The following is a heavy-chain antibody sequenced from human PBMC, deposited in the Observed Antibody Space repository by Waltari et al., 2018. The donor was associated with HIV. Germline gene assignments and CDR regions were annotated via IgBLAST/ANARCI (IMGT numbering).Heavy chain of an antibody. CDR2: IKEDGSEK. CDR3: ARDPEGYTLGGGDFDY. D-gene: IGHD5-12*01. CDR1: RFTFGNYW. J-gene: IGHJ4*02. Sequence: EVQLVESGGGLVQPGGSLRLSCAVSRFTFGNYWMTWVRQAPGKGLEWVANIKEDGSEKYYVDSVKGRFTISRDNAKKSLYLQMNSLRVEDTAVYYCARDPEGYTLGGGDFDYWGQGTLVTVSS. V-gene: IGHV3-7*01.